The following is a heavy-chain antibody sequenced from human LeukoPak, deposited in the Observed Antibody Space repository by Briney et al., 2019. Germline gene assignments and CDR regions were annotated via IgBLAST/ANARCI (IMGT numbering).Heavy chain of an antibody. CDR3: ARPRGYYYDSSGSADWYFDL. J-gene: IGHJ2*01. Sequence: SETLSLTCTVSGGSISSSRYYWGWIRQPPGKGLEWIGSIYYSGSTYYNPSLKSRVTISVDTSKNQFSLKLSSVTAADTAVYYCARPRGYYYDSSGSADWYFDLWGRGTLVTVSS. CDR2: IYYSGST. CDR1: GGSISSSRYY. V-gene: IGHV4-39*01. D-gene: IGHD3-22*01.